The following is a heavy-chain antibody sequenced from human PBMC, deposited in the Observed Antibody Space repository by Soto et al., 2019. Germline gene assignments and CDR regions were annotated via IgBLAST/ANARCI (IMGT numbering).Heavy chain of an antibody. Sequence: SGPTLVNPTQTLTLTCTFSGFSLSTSGMCVSWIRQPPGKALEWLARIDWDDDKYYSTSLKTRLTISKDTSKNQVVLTMTNMDPVDTATYYCARIKTDSSGYYFGTLFDYWGQGTLVTVSS. J-gene: IGHJ4*02. CDR1: GFSLSTSGMC. CDR3: ARIKTDSSGYYFGTLFDY. CDR2: IDWDDDK. D-gene: IGHD3-22*01. V-gene: IGHV2-70*11.